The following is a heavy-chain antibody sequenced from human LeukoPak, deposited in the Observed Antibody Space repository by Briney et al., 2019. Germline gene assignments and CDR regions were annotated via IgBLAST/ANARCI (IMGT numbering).Heavy chain of an antibody. J-gene: IGHJ3*02. CDR3: TTDFDM. V-gene: IGHV3-15*04. Sequence: GGSRRFSCSASGFTFTNAWMSWVRQAPGKGLEWVGRIESTAVGGTADYAAPVRGRFTISRDDSKNTLYLQMNSLKIEDTGVYYCTTDFDMWGQGTMVTVSS. CDR1: GFTFTNAW. CDR2: IESTAVGGTA.